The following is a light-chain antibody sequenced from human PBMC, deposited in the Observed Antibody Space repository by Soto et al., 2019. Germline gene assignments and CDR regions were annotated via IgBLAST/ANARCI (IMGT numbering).Light chain of an antibody. CDR2: DAS. CDR1: QSIATY. J-gene: IGKJ1*01. Sequence: DIQMTQSPSSLSASIGDRVTITCRASQSIATYLNWYQQKPGKAPKLLIYDASNLETGVPSRFSGSRSGTDFTLTISSLQPEDFATYYCLQDYDYPRTFGQGTKVDIK. V-gene: IGKV1-33*01. CDR3: LQDYDYPRT.